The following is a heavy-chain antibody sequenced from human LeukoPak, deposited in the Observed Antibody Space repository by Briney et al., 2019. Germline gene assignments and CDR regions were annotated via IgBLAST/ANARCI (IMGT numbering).Heavy chain of an antibody. CDR1: GFTFSSYS. Sequence: GGSLRLSCAASGFTFSSYSMNWVRQSPGKGLEWVSSIISSSSYIYYADSVKARFTISRHNAKNSLYLQMNSLRAEDTAVYYCARELEGYYYDSSGYYGVPDRHYYYYGMDVWGQGTTVTVSS. CDR2: IISSSSYI. D-gene: IGHD3-22*01. CDR3: ARELEGYYYDSSGYYGVPDRHYYYYGMDV. J-gene: IGHJ6*02. V-gene: IGHV3-21*01.